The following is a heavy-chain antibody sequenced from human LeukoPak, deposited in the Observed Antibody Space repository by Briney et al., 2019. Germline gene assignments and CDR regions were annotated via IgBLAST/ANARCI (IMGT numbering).Heavy chain of an antibody. CDR2: ISSSSSYI. J-gene: IGHJ4*02. D-gene: IGHD3-22*01. CDR3: ARSPYHYDSSGSYDY. CDR1: GFTFSSYS. V-gene: IGHV3-21*01. Sequence: GRSLRLSCAASGFTFSSYSMNWVRQAPGKGLEWVSSISSSSSYIYYADSVKGRFTISRDNAKNSLYLQMNSLRAEDTAVYYCARSPYHYDSSGSYDYWGQGTLVTVSS.